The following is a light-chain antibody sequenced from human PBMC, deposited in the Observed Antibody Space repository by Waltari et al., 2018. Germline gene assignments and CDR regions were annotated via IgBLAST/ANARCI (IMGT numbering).Light chain of an antibody. J-gene: IGKJ3*01. CDR1: QSLINSDGNTY. Sequence: DVVMTQSPLSLPITHGPPASISCRYSQSLINSDGNTYLSWYQQKPGQPSRLLIYKVSIRDSGVPDRFNGSGAGTDFTLKISRVEAEDVGIYYCGQGTHWPFTFGPGTKLDIE. CDR2: KVS. V-gene: IGKV2-30*01. CDR3: GQGTHWPFT.